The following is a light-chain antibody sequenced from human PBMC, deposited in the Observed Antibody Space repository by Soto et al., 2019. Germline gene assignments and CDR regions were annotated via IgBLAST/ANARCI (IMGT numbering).Light chain of an antibody. V-gene: IGLV2-11*01. J-gene: IGLJ1*01. CDR1: SSDVGGYNY. Sequence: SVLTQPRSVSGSPGQSVTISCTGTSSDVGGYNYVSWYQQHPGKAPKVMIYDVSERPSGVPDRFSGSKSGNTASLTISGLQAEDEDDYYCCSYAGSPRYVLGNGTKVTVL. CDR3: CSYAGSPRYV. CDR2: DVS.